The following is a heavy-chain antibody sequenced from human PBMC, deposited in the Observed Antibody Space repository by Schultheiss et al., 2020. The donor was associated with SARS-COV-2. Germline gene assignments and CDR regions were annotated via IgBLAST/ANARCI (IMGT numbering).Heavy chain of an antibody. J-gene: IGHJ3*02. CDR2: TYYRSKWYN. CDR1: GDSVSSNSAA. D-gene: IGHD1-1*01. CDR3: ARRLERQVDAFDI. V-gene: IGHV6-1*01. Sequence: SQTLSLTCAISGDSVSSNSAAWNWIRQSPSRGLEWLGRTYYRSKWYNDYAVSVKSRITINPDTSKNQFSLKLSSVTAADTAVYYCARRLERQVDAFDIWGQGTMVTVSS.